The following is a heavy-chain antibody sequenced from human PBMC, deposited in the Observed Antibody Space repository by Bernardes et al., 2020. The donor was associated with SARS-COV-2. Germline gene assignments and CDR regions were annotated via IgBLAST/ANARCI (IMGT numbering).Heavy chain of an antibody. CDR2: IFSNDEK. CDR1: GFSLSNARMG. Sequence: SGPPLVKPTETLTLTCTVSGFSLSNARMGVSWIRQLPGKALEWLAHIFSNDEKSYSTSLKSRLTISKHTSKSQVVLTMTNMDPVDTAAYYCARGSTIPNMGRYYYYYYDMDVWGQGTTVTVSS. J-gene: IGHJ6*02. V-gene: IGHV2-26*01. D-gene: IGHD2-2*01. CDR3: ARGSTIPNMGRYYYYYYDMDV.